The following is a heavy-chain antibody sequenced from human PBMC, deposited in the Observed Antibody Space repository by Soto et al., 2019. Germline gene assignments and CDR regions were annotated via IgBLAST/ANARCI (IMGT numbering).Heavy chain of an antibody. Sequence: QVQLVQSGAEVKKPGASVRVSCKASGYTFTSYDINWVRQATGQGLEWMGWMNPNSGNTGYAQQFQVRVTMTRNTSITTAYTELSSLRSADTAVYNCARAPSRYFDWLYRYNWCDPLVKGNMVIFSS. CDR3: ARAPSRYFDWLYRYNWCDP. D-gene: IGHD3-9*01. J-gene: IGHJ5*02. CDR1: GYTFTSYD. CDR2: MNPNSGNT. V-gene: IGHV1-8*01.